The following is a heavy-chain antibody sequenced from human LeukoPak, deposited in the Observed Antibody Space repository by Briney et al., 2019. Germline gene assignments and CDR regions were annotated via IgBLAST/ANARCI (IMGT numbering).Heavy chain of an antibody. Sequence: PGGSLRLSCAASGFAFSNARMSWVRQAPGKGLEWVGRIKSKTDGGTTDYAAPVKGRFTISRDDSKNTLYLQMNSLKTEDTAVYYCAREDDILTGYYDYWGQGTLVTVSS. V-gene: IGHV3-15*01. J-gene: IGHJ4*02. CDR2: IKSKTDGGTT. D-gene: IGHD3-9*01. CDR1: GFAFSNAR. CDR3: AREDDILTGYYDY.